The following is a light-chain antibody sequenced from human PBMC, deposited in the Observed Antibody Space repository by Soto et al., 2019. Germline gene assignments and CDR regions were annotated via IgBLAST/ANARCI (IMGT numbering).Light chain of an antibody. CDR1: QSLLHNDGYNF. V-gene: IGKV2-28*01. Sequence: DIVMTQSPLSLPVTPGEPASISCRSSQSLLHNDGYNFLGWYLQKPGQSPQLLIYLGSNRASGVPDRVSGSGSGTDFTLKISRVEAEDVGLYYCMPALQILWTFGQGTKVEFK. J-gene: IGKJ1*01. CDR2: LGS. CDR3: MPALQILWT.